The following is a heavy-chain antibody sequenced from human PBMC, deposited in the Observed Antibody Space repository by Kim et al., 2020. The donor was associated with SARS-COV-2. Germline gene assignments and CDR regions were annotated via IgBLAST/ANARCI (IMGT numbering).Heavy chain of an antibody. V-gene: IGHV3-64D*06. Sequence: GGSLRLSCSASGFTFSSYAMHWVRQAPGKGLEYVSAISSNGGSTYYADSVKGRFTISRDNSKNTLYLQMSSLRAEDTAVYYCVKGPGYSSSWWGFDYWGQGTLVTVSS. CDR3: VKGPGYSSSWWGFDY. J-gene: IGHJ4*02. D-gene: IGHD6-13*01. CDR1: GFTFSSYA. CDR2: ISSNGGST.